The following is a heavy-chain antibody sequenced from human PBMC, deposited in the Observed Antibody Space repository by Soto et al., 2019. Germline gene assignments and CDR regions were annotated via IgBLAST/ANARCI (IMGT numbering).Heavy chain of an antibody. CDR2: IDRDGSDR. CDR1: GFTFSNSW. J-gene: IGHJ4*02. CDR3: ARGGGNFDQ. V-gene: IGHV3-7*04. D-gene: IGHD3-16*01. Sequence: EMQLVESGGGLVQPGGSLRLSCAASGFTFSNSWMSWVRQSPGRGLEWVANIDRDGSDRYYVDSVKGRFTISRDNAKNSLYLQMNSLRAEDTGGYFCARGGGNFDQWGQGTLVTVSS.